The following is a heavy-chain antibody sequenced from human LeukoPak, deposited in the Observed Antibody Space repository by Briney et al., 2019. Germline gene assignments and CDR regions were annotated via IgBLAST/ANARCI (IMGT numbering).Heavy chain of an antibody. J-gene: IGHJ4*02. CDR3: ARGGARDIWYFAY. V-gene: IGHV3-30*02. D-gene: IGHD2-21*01. CDR1: GFTFSAYG. CDR2: VRHDGRDK. Sequence: PGGSLRLSCEVSGFTFSAYGIHWVRQSPGKGLEWVAFVRHDGRDKFYADSVKGRFIVSKDNSRTTLQLQMNSLRSEDTAVYFCARGGARDIWYFAYWGQGIRVTVSS.